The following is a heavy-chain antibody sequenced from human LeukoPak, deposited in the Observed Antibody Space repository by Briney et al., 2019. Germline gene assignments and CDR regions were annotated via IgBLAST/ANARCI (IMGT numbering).Heavy chain of an antibody. CDR2: ISSSSSYI. D-gene: IGHD3-10*01. CDR3: AKDNQLLWFGDWGTFDY. CDR1: GFTFSSYS. Sequence: GGSLRLSCAASGFTFSSYSMNWVRQAPGKGLEWVSSISSSSSYIYYADSVKGRFTISRDNAKNSLYLQMNSLRAEDTAVYYCAKDNQLLWFGDWGTFDYWGQGTLVTVSS. J-gene: IGHJ4*02. V-gene: IGHV3-21*01.